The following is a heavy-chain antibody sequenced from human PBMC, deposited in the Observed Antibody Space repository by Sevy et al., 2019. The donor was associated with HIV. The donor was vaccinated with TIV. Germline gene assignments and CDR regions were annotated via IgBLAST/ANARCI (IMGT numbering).Heavy chain of an antibody. V-gene: IGHV3-33*01. J-gene: IGHJ4*02. CDR3: ARDPRMYGDYLLAYFDY. CDR1: GFAPSTYG. CDR2: IGYDGSNK. Sequence: GGSLRLSCEASGFAPSTYGMHWVRQAPGKGLEWVAVIGYDGSNKYYADSVKGRFSISRDNSRNTLFLQMDSLRAEDTAVYYCARDPRMYGDYLLAYFDYWGQGTLVTVSS. D-gene: IGHD2-8*01.